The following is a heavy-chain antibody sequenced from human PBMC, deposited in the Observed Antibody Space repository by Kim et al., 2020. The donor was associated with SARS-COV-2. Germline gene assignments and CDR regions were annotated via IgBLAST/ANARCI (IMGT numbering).Heavy chain of an antibody. D-gene: IGHD3-10*01. CDR1: GYSFTSYW. Sequence: ESLKISCKGSGYSFTSYWIGWVRQMPGKGLEWMGIIYPGDSDTRYSPSFQGQVTISADKSISTAYLQWSSLKASDTAMYYCARQNYYGSGSYYTPHSYGMDVWGQGTTVTVSS. CDR3: ARQNYYGSGSYYTPHSYGMDV. V-gene: IGHV5-51*01. CDR2: IYPGDSDT. J-gene: IGHJ6*02.